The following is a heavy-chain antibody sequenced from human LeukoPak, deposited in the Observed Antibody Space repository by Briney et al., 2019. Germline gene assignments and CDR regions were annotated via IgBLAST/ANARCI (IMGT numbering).Heavy chain of an antibody. CDR1: GFTFSSYG. CDR2: IRYDGSNK. J-gene: IGHJ4*02. V-gene: IGHV3-30*02. CDR3: ARDFNSYGSY. D-gene: IGHD5-18*01. Sequence: GGSLRLSCAASGFTFSSYGMHWVRQAPGKWLEWVAFIRYDGSNKYYADSVKGRFTISRDNSKNTLYLQMNSLRAEDTAVYYCARDFNSYGSYWGQGTLVTVSS.